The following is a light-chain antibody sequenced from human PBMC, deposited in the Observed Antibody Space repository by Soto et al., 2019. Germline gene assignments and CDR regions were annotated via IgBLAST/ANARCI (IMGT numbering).Light chain of an antibody. V-gene: IGKV3-20*01. CDR1: QSVSSSY. Sequence: EIVLTQSPGTRSLSPGERATLSCRGSQSVSSSYLAWYQQKPGQAPRLLIYGASSRATGIPDRFSGSGSGTDVTLTISRLEPEDFAVYYCQQYGSSPYTFGQGTKLEIK. J-gene: IGKJ2*01. CDR3: QQYGSSPYT. CDR2: GAS.